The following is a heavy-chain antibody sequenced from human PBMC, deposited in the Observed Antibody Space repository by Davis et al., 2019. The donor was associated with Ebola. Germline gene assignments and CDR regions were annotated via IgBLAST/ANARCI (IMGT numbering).Heavy chain of an antibody. Sequence: MPGGSLRLSCTVSGGSISSYYWSWIRQPPGKGLEWIGYIYYSGSTNYNPSLKSRVTISVDTSKNQFSLKLSSVTAADTAVYYCNMVIGYYGMDVWGQGTTVTVSS. J-gene: IGHJ6*02. CDR1: GGSISSYY. CDR3: NMVIGYYGMDV. V-gene: IGHV4-59*08. D-gene: IGHD3-22*01. CDR2: IYYSGST.